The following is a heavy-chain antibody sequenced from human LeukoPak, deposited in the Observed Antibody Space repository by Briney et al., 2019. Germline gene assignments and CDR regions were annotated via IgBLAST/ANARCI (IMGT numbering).Heavy chain of an antibody. D-gene: IGHD5-24*01. J-gene: IGHJ5*02. Sequence: GGSLRLSCAASGFTFSSYGMHWVRQAPGKGLEWVAVIWYDGSNKYYADSVKGRFTISRDSSKNTLYLQMNSLRAEDTAVYYCARDVETTNWFDPWGRGTLVTVSS. CDR1: GFTFSSYG. CDR3: ARDVETTNWFDP. CDR2: IWYDGSNK. V-gene: IGHV3-33*01.